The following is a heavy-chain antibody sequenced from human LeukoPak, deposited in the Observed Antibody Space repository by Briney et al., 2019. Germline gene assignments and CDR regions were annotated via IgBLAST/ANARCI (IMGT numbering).Heavy chain of an antibody. J-gene: IGHJ4*02. Sequence: SETLSLTCAVYGGSFSGYYWSWIRQPPGKGLEGIGEINHSGSTNYNPSLKSRVTISVDTPKNQFSLKLSSVTAADTAVYYCARGPRAYGSGSYYNWGQGTLVTVSS. CDR1: GGSFSGYY. V-gene: IGHV4-34*01. CDR3: ARGPRAYGSGSYYN. D-gene: IGHD3-10*01. CDR2: INHSGST.